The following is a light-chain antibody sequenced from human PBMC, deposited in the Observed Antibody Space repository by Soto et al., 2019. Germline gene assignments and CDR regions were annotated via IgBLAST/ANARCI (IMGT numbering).Light chain of an antibody. CDR1: SGHSIYA. V-gene: IGLV4-69*01. CDR2: LNSDGSH. CDR3: QTWGTGIWV. Sequence: QSAVTQSPSASASLGASVKLTCTLSSGHSIYAIAWHQQQPEKGPRYLMKLNSDGSHTKGDGIPDRFSGSSSGAERYLTISSLQSEDEADYYCQTWGTGIWVFGGGTKLTVL. J-gene: IGLJ3*02.